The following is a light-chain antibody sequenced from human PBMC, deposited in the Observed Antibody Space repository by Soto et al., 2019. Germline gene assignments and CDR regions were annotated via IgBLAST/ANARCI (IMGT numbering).Light chain of an antibody. CDR2: EVN. CDR3: ASFRSGTILV. J-gene: IGLJ1*01. Sequence: QSALTQPASVSGSPGQSVTISCTGPRSDIGDSNFISWYQHSPGKAPRLLIYEVNNRPSGVSKRFSGSKAGNTASLTISGLLDDDEAHYFCASFRSGTILVFGSGTKVTVL. CDR1: RSDIGDSNF. V-gene: IGLV2-14*01.